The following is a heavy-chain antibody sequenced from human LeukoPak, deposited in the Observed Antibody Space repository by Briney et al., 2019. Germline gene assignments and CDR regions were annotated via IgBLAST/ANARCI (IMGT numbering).Heavy chain of an antibody. J-gene: IGHJ5*02. CDR3: ARVWGVTGEPKWFDP. V-gene: IGHV3-30-3*01. CDR1: GFTFSSYA. Sequence: GGSLRLSCAASGFTFSSYAMHWVRQAPGKGLEWVAVISYDGSNKYYADSVKGRFTISRDNSKNTLYLQMNSLRAEDTAVYYCARVWGVTGEPKWFDPWGQGTLVTVSS. D-gene: IGHD1-26*01. CDR2: ISYDGSNK.